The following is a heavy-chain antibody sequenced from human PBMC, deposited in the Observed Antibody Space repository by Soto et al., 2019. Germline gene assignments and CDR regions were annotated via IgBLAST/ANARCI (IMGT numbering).Heavy chain of an antibody. CDR1: GDSIISSDFY. J-gene: IGHJ5*02. CDR3: ARHSLALRKNNWFDP. V-gene: IGHV4-39*01. CDR2: IFYLGCS. D-gene: IGHD3-3*02. Sequence: SETLSLTCTVSGDSIISSDFYWGWVRQPPGKGLEWIGSIFYLGCSYYNPSLKSRVTMSVDTSKNQFSLRLRSVTAADTALYFCARHSLALRKNNWFDPWGQGIMVTVSS.